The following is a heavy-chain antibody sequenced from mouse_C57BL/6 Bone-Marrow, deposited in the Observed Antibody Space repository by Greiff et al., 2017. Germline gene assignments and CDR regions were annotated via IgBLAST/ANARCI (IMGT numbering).Heavy chain of an antibody. CDR2: INPNYGTT. CDR1: GYSFTDYN. Sequence: VQLKESGPELVKPGASVKISCKASGYSFTDYNMNWVKQSNGKSLEWIGVINPNYGTTSYNQKFKGKATLTVDQSSSPAYMQLNSLTSEDSAVYYCARGYEYDYAMDYWGQGTSVTVSS. V-gene: IGHV1-39*01. D-gene: IGHD2-4*01. CDR3: ARGYEYDYAMDY. J-gene: IGHJ4*01.